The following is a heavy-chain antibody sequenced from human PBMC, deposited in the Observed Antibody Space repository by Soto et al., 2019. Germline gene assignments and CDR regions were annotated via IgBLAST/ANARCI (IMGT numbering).Heavy chain of an antibody. CDR2: IYPGDSDT. V-gene: IGHV5-51*01. D-gene: IGHD3-9*01. CDR3: ASLGAILTGYDSFDM. CDR1: GYSFANHW. Sequence: PGESLKISCKGSGYSFANHWIGWVRQMSGKGLEWMGHIYPGDSDTRYNPSFEGQVTMSADKSINTVYLQWGGLEASDTAMYYCASLGAILTGYDSFDMWGQGTMVTVSS. J-gene: IGHJ3*02.